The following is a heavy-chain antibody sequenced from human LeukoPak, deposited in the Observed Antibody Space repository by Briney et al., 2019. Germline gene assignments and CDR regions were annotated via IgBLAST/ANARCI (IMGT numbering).Heavy chain of an antibody. CDR2: IVVGSGNT. J-gene: IGHJ4*02. Sequence: SVKVSCKASGFTFTNSAVQWVRQARGQRLEWIGWIVVGSGNTNYAQKFQERVTITRDMSTSTAYMELSSLRSEDTAVYYCAADRPSAYCGGDCLDYWGQGTLVTVSP. V-gene: IGHV1-58*01. D-gene: IGHD2-21*02. CDR1: GFTFTNSA. CDR3: AADRPSAYCGGDCLDY.